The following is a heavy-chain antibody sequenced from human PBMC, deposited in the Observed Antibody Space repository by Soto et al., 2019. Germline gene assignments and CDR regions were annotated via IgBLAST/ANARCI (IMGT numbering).Heavy chain of an antibody. CDR3: ARGGPYGDYYYYGMDV. V-gene: IGHV1-18*01. CDR1: GYTFTSYG. J-gene: IGHJ6*02. D-gene: IGHD4-17*01. Sequence: ASVEVSCKASGYTFTSYGISWVRQAPGQGLEWMGWISAYNGNTNYAQKLQGRVTMTTDTSTSTAYMELRSLRSDDTAVYYCARGGPYGDYYYYGMDVWGQGTTVTVSS. CDR2: ISAYNGNT.